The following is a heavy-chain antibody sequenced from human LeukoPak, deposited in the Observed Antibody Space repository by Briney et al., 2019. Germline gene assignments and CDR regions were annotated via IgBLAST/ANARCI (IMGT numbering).Heavy chain of an antibody. Sequence: GASVKVSCKASGYTFTSYGISWVRQAPGQGLEWMGWISAYNGNTNYAQKLQGRVTMTTDTSTSTAYMELRSLRSDDTAVYCCARDYDFWSGYSPTAFDYWGQGTLVTVSS. V-gene: IGHV1-18*01. CDR1: GYTFTSYG. J-gene: IGHJ4*02. D-gene: IGHD3-3*01. CDR2: ISAYNGNT. CDR3: ARDYDFWSGYSPTAFDY.